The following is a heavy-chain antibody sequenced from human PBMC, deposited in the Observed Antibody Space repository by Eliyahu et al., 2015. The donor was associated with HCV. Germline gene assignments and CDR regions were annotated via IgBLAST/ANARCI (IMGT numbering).Heavy chain of an antibody. CDR2: ISYNSRYI. CDR1: GFSFSTNA. Sequence: EAHLLESGGGLVRPGGSLRLSCGASGFSFSTNAMSWVRQAPGKGLEWVASISYNSRYIYYGTSVRGRFTISRDNSKHTLYLQMNSLRVEDTAVYHCVKEFESRGFADYWGQGTLATVSS. CDR3: VKEFESRGFADY. D-gene: IGHD5-12*01. V-gene: IGHV3-23*01. J-gene: IGHJ4*02.